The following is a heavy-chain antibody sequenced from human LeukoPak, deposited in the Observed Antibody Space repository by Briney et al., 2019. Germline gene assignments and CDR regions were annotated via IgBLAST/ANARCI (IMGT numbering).Heavy chain of an antibody. CDR1: GGTFSSYA. Sequence: ASVKVSCKASGGTFSSYAISWVRQAPGQGLEWMGGIIPIFGTANYAQKFQGRVTITTDESTSTAYMELSSLRFEDTAVYCCARDTQGGASAWFDPWGQGTLVTVSS. J-gene: IGHJ5*02. V-gene: IGHV1-69*05. CDR2: IIPIFGTA. CDR3: ARDTQGGASAWFDP. D-gene: IGHD1-26*01.